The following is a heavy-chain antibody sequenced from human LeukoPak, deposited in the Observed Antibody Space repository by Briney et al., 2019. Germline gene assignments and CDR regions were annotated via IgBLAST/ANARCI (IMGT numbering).Heavy chain of an antibody. CDR1: GYTFTGYY. J-gene: IGHJ4*02. CDR2: INPNSGGT. Sequence: ASVKVSRKASGYTFTGYYMHWVRQAPGQGLEWMGWINPNSGGTNYAQKFQGRVTMTRDTSISTAYMELSRLRSDDTAVYYCARKYSSGWYGWYFDYWGQGTLVTVSS. V-gene: IGHV1-2*02. D-gene: IGHD6-19*01. CDR3: ARKYSSGWYGWYFDY.